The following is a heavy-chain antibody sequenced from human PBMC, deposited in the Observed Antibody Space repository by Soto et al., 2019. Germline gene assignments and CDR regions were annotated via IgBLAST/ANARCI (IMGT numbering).Heavy chain of an antibody. J-gene: IGHJ4*02. V-gene: IGHV3-7*04. CDR2: INPDGGDE. D-gene: IGHD2-15*01. Sequence: EVQLVESGGGLVQPGGSLRLSCAASGLPFSSNYMSWIRQAPGRGLEWVAKINPDGGDEQDAGSVRGRFTVSRDNTENLVFLRMRGLRVEDTAVYWCARETWWRLDYCGPGHVVSVSS. CDR3: ARETWWRLDY. CDR1: GLPFSSNY.